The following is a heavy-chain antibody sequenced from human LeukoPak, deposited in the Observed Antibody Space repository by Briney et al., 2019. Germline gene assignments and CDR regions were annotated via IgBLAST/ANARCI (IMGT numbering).Heavy chain of an antibody. Sequence: ASVKVSCKASGYTFTSYAMNWVRQAPGQGLEWMGRINPNSGGTNYAQKFQGRVTMTRDTSISTAYMELSRLRSDDTAVYYCAGEMATILGDAFDIWGQGTMVTVSS. V-gene: IGHV1-2*06. CDR2: INPNSGGT. J-gene: IGHJ3*02. CDR3: AGEMATILGDAFDI. CDR1: GYTFTSYA. D-gene: IGHD5-24*01.